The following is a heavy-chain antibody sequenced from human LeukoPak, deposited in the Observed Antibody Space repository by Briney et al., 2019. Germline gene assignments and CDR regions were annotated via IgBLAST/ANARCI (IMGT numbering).Heavy chain of an antibody. CDR2: IYYHRNT. J-gene: IGHJ4*02. CDR3: GTPFRGAARKDY. CDR1: GGTISSSNYY. Sequence: PSETLSLTCTVSGGTISSSNYYWGWIRQPPGKGLEWYGSIYYHRNTYSNTSLRGRAVIPAERSKTQCSLDLTSVTAADTAVYYCGTPFRGAARKDYWSQGILVTVS. D-gene: IGHD6-6*01. V-gene: IGHV4-39*01.